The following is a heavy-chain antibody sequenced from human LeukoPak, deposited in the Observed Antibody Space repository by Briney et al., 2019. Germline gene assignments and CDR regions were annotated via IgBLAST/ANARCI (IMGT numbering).Heavy chain of an antibody. Sequence: GGSLRLSCAVSGFTVSSNYMNWVRQAPGKGLEWVSIIYSGGTTYYADSVKGRFTISRDNSKNTLYLQMNSLRAEDTAVYYCARDPSGYWGQGTLVTVSS. V-gene: IGHV3-53*01. CDR1: GFTVSSNY. CDR3: ARDPSGY. J-gene: IGHJ4*02. D-gene: IGHD3-10*01. CDR2: IYSGGTT.